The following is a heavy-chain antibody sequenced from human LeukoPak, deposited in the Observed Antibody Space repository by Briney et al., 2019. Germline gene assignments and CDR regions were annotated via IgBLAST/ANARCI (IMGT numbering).Heavy chain of an antibody. CDR2: IIPIFGTA. Sequence: ASVKVSCKASGYTFTSYGISWVRQAPGQGLEWMGRIIPIFGTANYAQKFQGRVTITTDESTSTAYMELSSLRSEDTAVYYCARDWLHSGSYDTQGWGQGTLVTVSS. CDR3: ARDWLHSGSYDTQG. D-gene: IGHD1-26*01. V-gene: IGHV1-69*05. J-gene: IGHJ4*02. CDR1: GYTFTSYG.